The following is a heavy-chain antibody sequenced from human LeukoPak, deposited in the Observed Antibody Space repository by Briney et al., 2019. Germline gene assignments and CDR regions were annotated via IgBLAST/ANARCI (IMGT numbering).Heavy chain of an antibody. Sequence: SETLSLTCAVYGGSFSGYYWSWIRQPPGKGLEWIGEINHSGSTNYNPSLKSRVTISVDTSKNQFSLKLSPVTAADTAVYYCARYLNGMDVWGKGTTVTVSS. J-gene: IGHJ6*04. CDR2: INHSGST. CDR3: ARYLNGMDV. CDR1: GGSFSGYY. D-gene: IGHD2/OR15-2a*01. V-gene: IGHV4-34*01.